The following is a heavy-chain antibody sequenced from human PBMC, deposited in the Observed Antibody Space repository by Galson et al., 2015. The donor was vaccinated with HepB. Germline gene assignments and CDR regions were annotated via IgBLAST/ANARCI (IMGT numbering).Heavy chain of an antibody. V-gene: IGHV6-1*01. CDR3: ARAPHPEDSHYYDSSGYYDY. Sequence: CAISGDSVSSHSAAWNWIRQSPSRGLEWLGRTYYRSKWYNDYAVSVKSRITINPDTSKNQFSLQLNSVTPEDTAVYYCARAPHPEDSHYYDSSGYYDYWGQGTLVTVSS. CDR2: TYYRSKWYN. J-gene: IGHJ4*02. D-gene: IGHD3-22*01. CDR1: GDSVSSHSAA.